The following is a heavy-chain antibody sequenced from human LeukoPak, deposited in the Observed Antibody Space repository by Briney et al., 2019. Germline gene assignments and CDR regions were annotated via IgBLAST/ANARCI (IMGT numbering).Heavy chain of an antibody. D-gene: IGHD1-26*01. Sequence: SETLSLTCTVSGGSISSSSYYWGWIRQPPGTGLEWIGSIYYSGSTYYNPSLKSRVTISVDTSKNQFSLKLSSVTAADTAVYYCARDGGVVGATRDYYYGMDVWGQGTTVTVSS. CDR1: GGSISSSSYY. J-gene: IGHJ6*02. CDR2: IYYSGST. V-gene: IGHV4-39*07. CDR3: ARDGGVVGATRDYYYGMDV.